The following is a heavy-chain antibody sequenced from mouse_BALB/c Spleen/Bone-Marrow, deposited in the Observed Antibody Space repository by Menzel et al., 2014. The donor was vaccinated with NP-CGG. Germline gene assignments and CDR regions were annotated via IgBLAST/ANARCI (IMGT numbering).Heavy chain of an antibody. J-gene: IGHJ2*01. V-gene: IGHV5-6*01. CDR3: GRNYYGSSYYIDY. Sequence: EVMLVASGGDLVKPGGSLKLSCVASGFTFSSYGMSWVRQTPDKRLEWVATIGSGGSYTYYPDSVKGRFAISRDNAKNTLYLQMSSLKSEDTAMYYCGRNYYGSSYYIDYWGQGTTLTVSS. D-gene: IGHD1-1*01. CDR1: GFTFSSYG. CDR2: IGSGGSYT.